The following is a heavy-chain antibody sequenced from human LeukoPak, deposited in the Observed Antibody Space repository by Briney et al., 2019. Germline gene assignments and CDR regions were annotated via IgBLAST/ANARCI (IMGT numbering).Heavy chain of an antibody. CDR2: ISSRGSSI. CDR1: GFTVSSNY. CDR3: ARDKALNC. J-gene: IGHJ4*02. V-gene: IGHV3-11*04. Sequence: PGGSLRLSCAASGFTVSSNYMSWVRQAPGKGLEWLSYISSRGSSIYYADSVKGRFTISRDNAKNSLFLQMNSLRAEDTAVYFCARDKALNCWGQGTPVTVSS.